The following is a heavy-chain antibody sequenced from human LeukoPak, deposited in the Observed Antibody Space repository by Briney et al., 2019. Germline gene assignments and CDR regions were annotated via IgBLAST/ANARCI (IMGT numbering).Heavy chain of an antibody. J-gene: IGHJ4*02. D-gene: IGHD6-13*01. CDR1: GFTFSSYA. Sequence: GSLRLSCAASGFTFSSYAMHWVRQAPGKGLEYVSAISSNGGSTYYANSVKGRFTISRDNSKNTLYLQMGSLRAEDMAVYYCARGPSSWYRCYFDYWGQGTLVTVSS. CDR2: ISSNGGST. CDR3: ARGPSSWYRCYFDY. V-gene: IGHV3-64*01.